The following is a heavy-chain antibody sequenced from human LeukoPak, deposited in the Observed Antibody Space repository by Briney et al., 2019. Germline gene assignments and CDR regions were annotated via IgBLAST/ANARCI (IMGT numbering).Heavy chain of an antibody. CDR3: ASYDSSGYYSGLIDY. Sequence: GGSLRLSCAASGFTFSSYAMSWVRQDPGKGLVWGSAISGSGGSTYYADSVKGRFTISRDNSKNTLYLQMNSLRAEDTAVYYCASYDSSGYYSGLIDYWGQGTLVTVSS. J-gene: IGHJ4*02. V-gene: IGHV3-23*01. CDR2: ISGSGGST. CDR1: GFTFSSYA. D-gene: IGHD3-22*01.